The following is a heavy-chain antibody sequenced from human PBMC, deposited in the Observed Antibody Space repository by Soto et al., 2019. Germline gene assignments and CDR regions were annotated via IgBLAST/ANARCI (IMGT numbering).Heavy chain of an antibody. Sequence: SETLSLTCTVSGGSVSSGSYYWSWIRQPPGKGLEWIGYIYYSGSTNYNPSLKSRVTISVDTSKNQFSLKLSSVTAADTAVYYCARARIYDSSGYYPEYFQHWGQGTLVTVSS. CDR3: ARARIYDSSGYYPEYFQH. J-gene: IGHJ1*01. D-gene: IGHD3-22*01. CDR2: IYYSGST. V-gene: IGHV4-61*01. CDR1: GGSVSSGSYY.